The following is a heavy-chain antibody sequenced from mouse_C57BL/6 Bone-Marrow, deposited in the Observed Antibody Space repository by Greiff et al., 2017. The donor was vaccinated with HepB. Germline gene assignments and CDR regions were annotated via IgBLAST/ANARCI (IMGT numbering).Heavy chain of an antibody. Sequence: VHLVESGAELARPGASVKLSCKASGYTFTSYGISWVKQRTGQGLEWIGEIYPRSGNTYYNEKFKGKATLTADKSSSTAYMELRSLTSEDSAVYFCARGYYGPWFAYWGQGTLVTVSA. V-gene: IGHV1-81*01. J-gene: IGHJ3*01. CDR1: GYTFTSYG. CDR2: IYPRSGNT. CDR3: ARGYYGPWFAY. D-gene: IGHD1-1*01.